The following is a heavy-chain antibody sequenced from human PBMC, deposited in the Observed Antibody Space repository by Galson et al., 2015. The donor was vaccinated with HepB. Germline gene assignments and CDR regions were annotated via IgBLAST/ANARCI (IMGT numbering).Heavy chain of an antibody. V-gene: IGHV1-58*01. Sequence: SVKVSCKASGFTFTNSAVQWVRQARGQGLEWMGWIVVGGGNTNFAQQSQGRITVTRDISTSTTYMELGSLTSEDTAVYYCAAESYSSGCCKYDYWGQGTLVTVSS. CDR3: AAESYSSGCCKYDY. CDR2: IVVGGGNT. CDR1: GFTFTNSA. J-gene: IGHJ4*02. D-gene: IGHD6-25*01.